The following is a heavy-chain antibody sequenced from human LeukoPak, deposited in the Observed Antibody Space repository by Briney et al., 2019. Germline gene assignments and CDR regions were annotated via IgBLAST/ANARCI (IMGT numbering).Heavy chain of an antibody. CDR3: VRQSTGLDY. Sequence: GRSLRLSCAPSGFTFSTHTMHWVRQAPGKGLEWVAVIESDGRNKYYAESVRGRFTISRDNSRNTLYLQLDSLRSEDTAVYYCVRQSTGLDYWGQVTLATVSS. J-gene: IGHJ4*02. CDR2: IESDGRNK. V-gene: IGHV3-30*04. D-gene: IGHD5/OR15-5a*01. CDR1: GFTFSTHT.